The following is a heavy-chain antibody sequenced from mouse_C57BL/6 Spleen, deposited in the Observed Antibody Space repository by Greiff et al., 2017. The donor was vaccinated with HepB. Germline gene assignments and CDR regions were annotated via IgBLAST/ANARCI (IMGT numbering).Heavy chain of an antibody. V-gene: IGHV1-22*01. CDR2: INPNNGGT. CDR1: GYTFTDYN. CDR3: ARWGWDVDAY. J-gene: IGHJ3*01. D-gene: IGHD4-1*01. Sequence: DVKLQESGPELVKPGASVKMSCKASGYTFTDYNMHWVKQSHGKSLEWIGYINPNNGGTSYNQKFKGKATLTVNKSSSTAYMELRSLTSEDSAVYYWARWGWDVDAYWGQGTLVTVSA.